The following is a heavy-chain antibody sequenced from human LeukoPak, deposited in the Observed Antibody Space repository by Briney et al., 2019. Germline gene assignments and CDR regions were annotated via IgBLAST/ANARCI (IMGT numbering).Heavy chain of an antibody. J-gene: IGHJ6*02. Sequence: GGSLRLSCAASGFTFSSYAMSWVRQAPGKGLEWVSAISGSGGSTYYADSVRGRFTISRDNSKNTLYLQMNSLRAEDTAVYYCAKAGQIVVVPAAMLSLYYGMDVWGQGTTVTVSS. V-gene: IGHV3-23*01. CDR1: GFTFSSYA. CDR3: AKAGQIVVVPAAMLSLYYGMDV. D-gene: IGHD2-2*01. CDR2: ISGSGGST.